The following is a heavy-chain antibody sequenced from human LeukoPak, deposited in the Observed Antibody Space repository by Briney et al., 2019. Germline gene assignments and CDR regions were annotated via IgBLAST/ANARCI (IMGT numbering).Heavy chain of an antibody. CDR3: ARGYYDRGSLYYSDY. CDR1: GYTFTGYY. CDR2: IDPNSGGT. V-gene: IGHV1-2*02. J-gene: IGHJ4*02. Sequence: GASVKVSCKTSGYTFTGYYMHWVGRAPGQGLEWMGWIDPNSGGTNYAQKFQGRVTMTRDTSIGTAYMELSGLTSDDTAVYYCARGYYDRGSLYYSDYWGQGTLVTVSS. D-gene: IGHD3-22*01.